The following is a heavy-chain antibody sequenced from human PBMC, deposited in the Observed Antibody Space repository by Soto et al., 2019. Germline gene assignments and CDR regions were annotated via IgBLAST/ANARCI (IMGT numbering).Heavy chain of an antibody. CDR2: ISGDSNYI. J-gene: IGHJ2*01. CDR3: ARVPYGSGSAWYFDL. V-gene: IGHV3-21*01. CDR1: GFTFSSCS. Sequence: EVQLVESGGGLVKPGGSLRLSCAASGFTFSSCSMNWVRQAPGKGLEWVSSISGDSNYIYDADSVKGRFTISRDNAKISLYLYINSLRAEDTAVYYCARVPYGSGSAWYFDLWGRGTLVTVSS. D-gene: IGHD6-19*01.